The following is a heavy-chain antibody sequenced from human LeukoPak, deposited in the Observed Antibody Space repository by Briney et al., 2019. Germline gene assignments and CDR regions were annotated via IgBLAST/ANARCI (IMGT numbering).Heavy chain of an antibody. J-gene: IGHJ6*02. D-gene: IGHD3-10*01. CDR2: IYSGGST. V-gene: IGHV3-53*04. Sequence: GGSLRLSCAASGFTVSSNYMSWVRQAPGKGLEWVSVIYSGGSTYYADSVKGRFTISRHNSKNTLYLQMNSLRAEDTAVYYCXXDRYYGSGSYSNYYYGMDVWGQGTTVTVSS. CDR1: GFTVSSNY. CDR3: XXDRYYGSGSYSNYYYGMDV.